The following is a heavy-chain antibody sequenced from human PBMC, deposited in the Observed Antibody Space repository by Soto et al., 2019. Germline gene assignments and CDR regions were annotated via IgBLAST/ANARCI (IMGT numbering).Heavy chain of an antibody. D-gene: IGHD2-21*02. V-gene: IGHV3-23*01. J-gene: IGHJ3*01. CDR2: ISDPGTST. Sequence: PGGSLRLSCAASGFTFGNYAMNWVRHAPGKGLEWISSISDPGTSTYYANSVKGRFSMSRDNSKNTLFLQMNRLRADDTAVYFCAKSLVTPSDAFDLWGRGKLVTVSS. CDR3: AKSLVTPSDAFDL. CDR1: GFTFGNYA.